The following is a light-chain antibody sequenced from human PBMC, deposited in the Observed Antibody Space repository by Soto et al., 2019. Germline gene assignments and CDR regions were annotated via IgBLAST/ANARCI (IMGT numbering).Light chain of an antibody. J-gene: IGLJ2*01. CDR1: SSNIGGTNY. CDR2: GNS. CDR3: QFYDSSLSGFVV. Sequence: QSVLTQPPSASGTPGQTVFISCSGSSSNIGGTNYAYWYQQLPGTAPKLLIYGNSNRPSGVPDRFSGSKSGTSASLAITGLQAEDEADYYCQFYDSSLSGFVVFGGGTKVTVL. V-gene: IGLV1-40*01.